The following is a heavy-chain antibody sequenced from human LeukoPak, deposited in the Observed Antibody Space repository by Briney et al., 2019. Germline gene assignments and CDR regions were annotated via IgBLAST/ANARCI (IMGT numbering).Heavy chain of an antibody. J-gene: IGHJ4*02. CDR1: GFTFSSYS. D-gene: IGHD3-10*01. V-gene: IGHV3-66*01. CDR2: IYSGGST. CDR3: AAITMVRGWVFDY. Sequence: SGGSLRLSCAASGFTFSSYSMNWVRQAPGKGLEWVSVIYSGGSTYYADSVKGRFTISRDNSKNTLYLQMNSLRAEDTAVYYCAAITMVRGWVFDYWGQGTLVTVSS.